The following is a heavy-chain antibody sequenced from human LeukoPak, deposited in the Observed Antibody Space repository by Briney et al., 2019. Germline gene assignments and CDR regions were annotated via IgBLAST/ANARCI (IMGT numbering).Heavy chain of an antibody. V-gene: IGHV3-23*01. D-gene: IGHD3-22*01. Sequence: LTGASLRLSRAPSGLTFSSYAMSSVRDPPGKGVEWVSALSGRGGSTYSADSVKSQLTISRDNSQNTLYLQMNSLRAEHRAVYYCAKDLPSWIVVVISLDYWGEGTLVTVSS. J-gene: IGHJ4*02. CDR3: AKDLPSWIVVVISLDY. CDR2: LSGRGGST. CDR1: GLTFSSYA.